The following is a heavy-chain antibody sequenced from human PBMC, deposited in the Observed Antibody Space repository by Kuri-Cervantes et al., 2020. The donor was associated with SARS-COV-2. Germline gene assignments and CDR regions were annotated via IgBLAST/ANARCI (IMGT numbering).Heavy chain of an antibody. CDR1: GGSISSGSYY. CDR3: ARIVRFMDV. J-gene: IGHJ6*03. Sequence: SCTVSGGSISSGSYYWSWIRQPAGKGLEWIGYIYTSGSTNYNPSLKSRVTISVDTSKNQFSLKLSSVTAADTAVYYCARIVRFMDVWGKGTTVTVSS. V-gene: IGHV4-61*09. CDR2: IYTSGST. D-gene: IGHD2-21*01.